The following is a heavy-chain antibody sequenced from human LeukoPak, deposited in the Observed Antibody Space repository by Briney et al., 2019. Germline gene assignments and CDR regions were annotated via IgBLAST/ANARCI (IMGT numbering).Heavy chain of an antibody. CDR2: ISTYNGNT. Sequence: GASVKVSCKASGYSFVGYGITWVRQAPGQGLEWVGWISTYNGNTNYAEKFQDRVTMSTDTSTNTGYMEMRSLKSGDTAVYFCARARDSGGYASDIWGQGTMVTVSS. CDR3: ARARDSGGYASDI. J-gene: IGHJ3*02. D-gene: IGHD3-22*01. CDR1: GYSFVGYG. V-gene: IGHV1-18*01.